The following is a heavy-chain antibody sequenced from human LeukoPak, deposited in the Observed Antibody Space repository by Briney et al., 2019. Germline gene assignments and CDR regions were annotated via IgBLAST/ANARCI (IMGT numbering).Heavy chain of an antibody. Sequence: PSETLSLTCTVSGGSINSFYWSWIRQPPGKGLEWIGYIRYSGSTNYNPSLKSRVTISVDTSKNQFSLKLSSVTAADTAVYYCATTSGSYYYYYYYYMDVWGKGTTVTVSS. CDR3: ATTSGSYYYYYYYYMDV. J-gene: IGHJ6*03. V-gene: IGHV4-59*08. CDR2: IRYSGST. CDR1: GGSINSFY. D-gene: IGHD1-26*01.